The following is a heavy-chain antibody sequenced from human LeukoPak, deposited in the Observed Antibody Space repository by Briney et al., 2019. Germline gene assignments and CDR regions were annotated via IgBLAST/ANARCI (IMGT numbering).Heavy chain of an antibody. CDR1: GGSISSYY. CDR3: AIDLNCSGGSCYSAGWYNCFDP. D-gene: IGHD2-15*01. V-gene: IGHV4-59*01. Sequence: SETLSLTCTVSGGSISSYYWSWIRQPPGKGLEWIGYIYYSGSTNYNPSLKSRVTISVDTSKNQFSLKLSSVTAADTAVYYCAIDLNCSGGSCYSAGWYNCFDPWGQGTLVTVSS. CDR2: IYYSGST. J-gene: IGHJ5*02.